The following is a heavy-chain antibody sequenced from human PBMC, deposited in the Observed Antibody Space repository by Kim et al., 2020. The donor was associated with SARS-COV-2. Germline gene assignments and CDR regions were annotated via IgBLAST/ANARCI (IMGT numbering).Heavy chain of an antibody. V-gene: IGHV3-33*08. D-gene: IGHD3-3*01. Sequence: GGSLRLSCAASGFTFSNYGMHWVRQAPGKGLEWVAVISYDGDNKYYAGSVKGRFTISRDNSKNTLSLQMNSLRAEDTAVYYCARDFYEFWSGFMDYWGQGTLVTVSS. CDR1: GFTFSNYG. J-gene: IGHJ4*02. CDR2: ISYDGDNK. CDR3: ARDFYEFWSGFMDY.